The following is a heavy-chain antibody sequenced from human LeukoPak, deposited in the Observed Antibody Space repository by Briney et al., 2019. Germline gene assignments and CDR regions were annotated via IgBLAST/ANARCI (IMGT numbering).Heavy chain of an antibody. D-gene: IGHD3-3*01. CDR3: AGYDFWSGRTAEYFQH. CDR1: GGSISGYY. CDR2: IYYSGST. V-gene: IGHV4-59*01. J-gene: IGHJ1*01. Sequence: SETLSLTCTVSGGSISGYYWSWIRQPPGKGLEWIGYIYYSGSTNYNPSLKSRVTISVDTSKNQFSLKLSSVTAADTAVYYCAGYDFWSGRTAEYFQHWGQGTLVTVSS.